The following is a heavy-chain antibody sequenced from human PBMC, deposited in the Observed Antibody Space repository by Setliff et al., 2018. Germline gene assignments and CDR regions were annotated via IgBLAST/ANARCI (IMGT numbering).Heavy chain of an antibody. D-gene: IGHD3-9*01. J-gene: IGHJ4*02. CDR1: GGSITDRNW. V-gene: IGHV3-66*01. Sequence: PSETLSLTCALSGGSITDRNWWSWVRQAPGKGLEWVSVIYSDGSTYHADSVKGRFTISRDNSKNTLYLQMNSLRAEDTAVYYCAREGVSTSLTGGYWGQGTLVTVSS. CDR3: AREGVSTSLTGGY. CDR2: IYSDGST.